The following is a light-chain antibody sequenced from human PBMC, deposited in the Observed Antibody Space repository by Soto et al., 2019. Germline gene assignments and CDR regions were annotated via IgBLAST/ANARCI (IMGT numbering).Light chain of an antibody. V-gene: IGLV2-11*01. J-gene: IGLJ1*01. CDR3: CSYAGSYSDV. CDR2: DVS. CDR1: SSDVGAYNY. Sequence: QSALTQPRSVSGSPGQSVTISCTGTSSDVGAYNYVSWYQQHPDKAPKVMIYDVSKRPSGVPDHFSGSKSANTASLTISGLQAEDEADYYCCSYAGSYSDVFGTGTKVTVL.